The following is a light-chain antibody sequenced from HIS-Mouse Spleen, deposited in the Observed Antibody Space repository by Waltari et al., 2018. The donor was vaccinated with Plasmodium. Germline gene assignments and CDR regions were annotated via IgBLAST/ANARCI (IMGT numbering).Light chain of an antibody. J-gene: IGLJ1*01. CDR1: SRDVGGYNY. V-gene: IGLV2-14*03. CDR2: DVS. CDR3: SSYTSSSTLNYV. Sequence: QSALTQPASVSGSPGQSITISCTGTSRDVGGYNYVPWYQQHPGKAPKLMIYDVSNRPSGVSNRFSGSKSGNTASLTISGLQAEDEADYYCSSYTSSSTLNYVFGTGTKVTVL.